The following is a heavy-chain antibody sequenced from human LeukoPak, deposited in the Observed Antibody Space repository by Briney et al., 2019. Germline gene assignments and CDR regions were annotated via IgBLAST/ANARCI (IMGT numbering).Heavy chain of an antibody. CDR3: ARDQTYYGSGSYSFDY. J-gene: IGHJ4*02. CDR1: GGSIRSYY. Sequence: SETLSLTCAVSGGSIRSYYWSWIRQPPGKGLEWIGYMHYTGTTNYNPSLKSRVTMSVDTSKNQFSLKLSSVTAADTAVYYCARDQTYYGSGSYSFDYWGQGTLVTVSS. CDR2: MHYTGTT. D-gene: IGHD3-10*01. V-gene: IGHV4-59*12.